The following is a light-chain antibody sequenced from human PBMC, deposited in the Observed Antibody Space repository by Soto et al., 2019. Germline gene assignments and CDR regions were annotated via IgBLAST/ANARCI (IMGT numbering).Light chain of an antibody. CDR3: QQYGYLQYT. CDR2: GAS. CDR1: QSVGSHS. V-gene: IGKV3-20*01. Sequence: EIVVTQSPGTLSLSPGERATLSCRATQSVGSHSFAWYQQKPGQAPRLLIYGASSSASGIPDRFSGSVSGPDFTLTISRLEPEDFAVYYWQQYGYLQYTFGQGTNLEIK. J-gene: IGKJ2*01.